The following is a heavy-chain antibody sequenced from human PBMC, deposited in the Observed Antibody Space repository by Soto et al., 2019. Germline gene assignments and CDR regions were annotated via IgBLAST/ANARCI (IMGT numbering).Heavy chain of an antibody. V-gene: IGHV3-23*01. Sequence: EVQLLESGGGLVQPGGSLRLSCAASGFTFSGYAMSWVRQAPGKGLEWVSAISGSGGSTYYADSVKGRFTISRDNSKNTLYLQMNSLRAEDTAVYYCAKDLGRWYRAIRDYYYGMDVWGQGTTVTVSS. CDR3: AKDLGRWYRAIRDYYYGMDV. J-gene: IGHJ6*02. D-gene: IGHD6-13*01. CDR2: ISGSGGST. CDR1: GFTFSGYA.